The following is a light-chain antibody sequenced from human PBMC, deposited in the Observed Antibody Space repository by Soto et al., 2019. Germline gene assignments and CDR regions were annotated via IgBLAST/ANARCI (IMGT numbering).Light chain of an antibody. CDR2: AAF. CDR1: QGSSNY. CDR3: QQRHTPPFT. J-gene: IGKJ2*01. V-gene: IGKV1-39*01. Sequence: DIQMTQSPSSLSASVGDRVTITCRASQGSSNYVNWYQQKLGEAPKLLIYAAFNLQSGVSSRFGCGGSGTDFILTISSLQSEDSAIYSCQQRHTPPFTFGQGTKLEIK.